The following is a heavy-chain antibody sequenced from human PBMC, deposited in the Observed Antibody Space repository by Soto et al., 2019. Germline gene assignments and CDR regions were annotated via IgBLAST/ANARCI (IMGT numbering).Heavy chain of an antibody. J-gene: IGHJ5*02. Sequence: PSETLSLTCAAYGGSFSGYYWSWIRQPPGKGLEWIGEINHSGSTNYNPSLKSRVTISVDTSKNQFSLELRAVTAADTAVYYCATLPPRIVVVKTEIPTWGQGTLVTVSS. CDR3: ATLPPRIVVVKTEIPT. CDR1: GGSFSGYY. D-gene: IGHD2-15*01. V-gene: IGHV4-34*01. CDR2: INHSGST.